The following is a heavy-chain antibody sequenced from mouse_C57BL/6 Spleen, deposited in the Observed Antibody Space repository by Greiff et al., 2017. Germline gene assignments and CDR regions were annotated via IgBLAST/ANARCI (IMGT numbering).Heavy chain of an antibody. V-gene: IGHV1-82*01. CDR1: GYAFSSSW. D-gene: IGHD2-4*01. CDR3: ARSDYDVGDY. CDR2: IYPGDGDT. J-gene: IGHJ2*01. Sequence: VQLQQSGPELVKPGASVKISCKASGYAFSSSWMNWVKQRPGKGLEWIGRIYPGDGDTNYKGKFKGKATLTADKSSRTAYMQLSSLTSEEAAVYLSARSDYDVGDYWGQGTTLTVSS.